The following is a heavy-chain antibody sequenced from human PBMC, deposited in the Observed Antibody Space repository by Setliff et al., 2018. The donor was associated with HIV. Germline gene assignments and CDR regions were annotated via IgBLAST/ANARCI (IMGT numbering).Heavy chain of an antibody. Sequence: GPPVKVSCKASGGTFSSYAISWVRQAPGQGLEWMGGIIPILGIASYAQKFQDRVTITADESTSTAYMELRSLRSEDTALYYCARSEVRGVMTHYFDYWGQGTLVTVSS. CDR2: IIPILGIA. J-gene: IGHJ4*02. V-gene: IGHV1-69*10. CDR3: ARSEVRGVMTHYFDY. D-gene: IGHD3-10*01. CDR1: GGTFSSYA.